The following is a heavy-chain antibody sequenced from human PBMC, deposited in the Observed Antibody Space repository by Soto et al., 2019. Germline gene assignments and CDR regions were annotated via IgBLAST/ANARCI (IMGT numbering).Heavy chain of an antibody. J-gene: IGHJ6*03. D-gene: IGHD5-12*01. Sequence: SVKVSCKDSGGTFSSYAISWVRQAPGQGLEWMGGIIPICGTADYAQKFQGRVTITRNTSTSTAYMELSSLRSEDTAVYYCARLATSLEAYYYYYMDVWGKGTTVTVSS. CDR3: ARLATSLEAYYYYYMDV. V-gene: IGHV1-69*05. CDR2: IIPICGTA. CDR1: GGTFSSYA.